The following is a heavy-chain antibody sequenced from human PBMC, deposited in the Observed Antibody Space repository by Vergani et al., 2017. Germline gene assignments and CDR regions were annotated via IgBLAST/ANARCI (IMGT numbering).Heavy chain of an antibody. D-gene: IGHD5-12*01. CDR3: ARVATKALYYYYSGMDV. CDR1: GGSISHYY. CDR2: VNNDGST. V-gene: IGHV4-59*01. Sequence: QVQLQESGPGLVKPSETLSLTCTVSGGSISHYYWSWIRQPPGKGPEWIGYVNNDGSTNYNPSLGSRVSISLDTSKSQFSLKLTSVTAADTAVYYCARVATKALYYYYSGMDVWGQGTTVAVSS. J-gene: IGHJ6*02.